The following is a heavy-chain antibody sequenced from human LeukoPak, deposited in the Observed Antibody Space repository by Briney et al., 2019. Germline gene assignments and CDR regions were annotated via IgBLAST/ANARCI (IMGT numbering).Heavy chain of an antibody. CDR3: ARDLSSSWYRYGMDV. CDR1: GGSFSSFV. Sequence: SVKVSCKASGGSFSSFVITWVRQAPGQGLEWMGRIIPVLGVSNFAQKFQGRVTMTTDTSTSTAYMELRSLRSDDTAVYYCARDLSSSWYRYGMDVWGQGTTVTVSS. CDR2: IIPVLGVS. J-gene: IGHJ6*02. V-gene: IGHV1-69*04. D-gene: IGHD6-13*01.